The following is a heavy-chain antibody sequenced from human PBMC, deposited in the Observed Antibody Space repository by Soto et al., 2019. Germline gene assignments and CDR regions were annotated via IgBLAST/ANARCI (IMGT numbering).Heavy chain of an antibody. CDR2: IIPIFGTA. J-gene: IGHJ4*02. CDR1: GGSFNRHT. V-gene: IGHV1-69*06. CDR3: ASAGKRAYDY. D-gene: IGHD3-10*01. Sequence: QVQLVQSGAEVRKPGSSVRVSCKASGGSFNRHTISWVRQAPGQGLEWMGGIIPIFGTANYAQKFQGRVTITADKSTSTAYMELSSLRSEDTAVYYCASAGKRAYDYWGQGTLVTVSS.